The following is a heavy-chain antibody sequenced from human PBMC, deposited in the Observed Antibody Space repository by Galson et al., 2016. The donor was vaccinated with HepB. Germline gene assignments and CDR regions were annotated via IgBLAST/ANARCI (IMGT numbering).Heavy chain of an antibody. J-gene: IGHJ4*02. CDR3: AKDGSSGYYYRYYFDS. CDR1: GFTFRTNG. D-gene: IGHD3-22*01. CDR2: ISASGSST. Sequence: SLRLSCAASGFTFRTNGMSWVRQAPGKGLEWVSGISASGSSTNYADSVKGRFTISRDNSKNTLYLQMNSLRAEETAVYYGAKDGSSGYYYRYYFDSWGQGGLVTVSS. V-gene: IGHV3-23*01.